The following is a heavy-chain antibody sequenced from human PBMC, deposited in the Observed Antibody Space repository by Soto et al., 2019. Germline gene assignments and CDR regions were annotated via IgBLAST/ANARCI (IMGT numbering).Heavy chain of an antibody. V-gene: IGHV1-18*01. D-gene: IGHD2-21*02. CDR3: ARGVTPTDY. CDR1: GYTFTNFG. Sequence: QVQLVQSGAEVKKPGASVKVSCKASGYTFTNFGISWVRQAPGQGLEWMGWISAYNGNTNYAQKFQGRVTMTTDTSTSTDYMEVGGRRFDDWAVYYCARGVTPTDYWGQGTLVTVSS. CDR2: ISAYNGNT. J-gene: IGHJ4*02.